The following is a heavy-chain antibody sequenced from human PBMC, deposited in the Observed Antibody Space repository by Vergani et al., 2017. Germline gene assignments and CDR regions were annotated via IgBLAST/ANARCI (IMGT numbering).Heavy chain of an antibody. CDR3: ARDQEPFYYDFWSGPIRGAFDI. J-gene: IGHJ3*02. CDR1: GFTFSNSA. Sequence: EVHLLESGGGLVQSGGSLRLSCAASGFTFSNSAVSWVRQAPGRGLAWVSSISGPGLSTYYADSVKGRFSISRDNSKNTLYLQMNSLRAEDTAVYYCARDQEPFYYDFWSGPIRGAFDIWGQGTMVTVSS. CDR2: ISGPGLST. D-gene: IGHD3-3*01. V-gene: IGHV3-23*01.